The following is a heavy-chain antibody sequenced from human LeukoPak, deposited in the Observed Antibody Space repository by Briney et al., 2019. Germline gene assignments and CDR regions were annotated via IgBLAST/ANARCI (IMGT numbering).Heavy chain of an antibody. CDR1: GFTVSSNY. D-gene: IGHD6-19*01. Sequence: PGGSLRLSCAASGFTVSSNYMSWVRQAPGKGLEWVAIISYDGSNEYYADSVKGRFTISRDNSKNTLYLQMNSLRAEDTAVYYCARDRSSSGWFPDAFDIWGQGTMVTVSS. J-gene: IGHJ3*02. CDR2: ISYDGSNE. CDR3: ARDRSSSGWFPDAFDI. V-gene: IGHV3-30*03.